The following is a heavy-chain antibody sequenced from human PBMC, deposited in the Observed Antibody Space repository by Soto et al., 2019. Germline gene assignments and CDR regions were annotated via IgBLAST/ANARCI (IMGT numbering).Heavy chain of an antibody. V-gene: IGHV4-30-4*01. CDR1: GGSISSGDYY. CDR3: ATATFQVPFDP. Sequence: QLQLQESGPGLVKPSQTLSLTCTVSGGSISSGDYYWSWIRQPPGKGLEWIGYIYYSGSTYYNPSIKGRVTISVDTSKNQFSLKLSSVTAADTAVYYCATATFQVPFDPWGQGTLVTVSS. CDR2: IYYSGST. J-gene: IGHJ5*02.